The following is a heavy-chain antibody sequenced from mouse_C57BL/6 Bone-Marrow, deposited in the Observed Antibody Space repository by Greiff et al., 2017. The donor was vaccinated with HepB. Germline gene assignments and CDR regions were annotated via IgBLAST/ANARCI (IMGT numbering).Heavy chain of an antibody. V-gene: IGHV14-4*01. Sequence: DVKLQESGAELVRPGASVKLSCTASGFNIKDDYMHWVKQRPEQGLEWIGWIDPENGDTEYASKFQGKATITADTSSNTAYLQLSSLTSEDTAVYYCTILFYGFFDYWGQGTTLTVSS. CDR2: IDPENGDT. CDR1: GFNIKDDY. D-gene: IGHD2-2*01. CDR3: TILFYGFFDY. J-gene: IGHJ2*01.